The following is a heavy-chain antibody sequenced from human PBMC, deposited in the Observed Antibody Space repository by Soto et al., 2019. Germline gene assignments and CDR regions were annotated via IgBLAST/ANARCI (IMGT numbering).Heavy chain of an antibody. CDR3: AKDVLGYCSSTSCSDAFDI. CDR2: ISGSGGST. D-gene: IGHD2-2*01. CDR1: GFTFSSYA. Sequence: GGSLRLSCAASGFTFSSYAMSWVRQAPGKGLEWVSAISGSGGSTYYADSVKGRFTISRDNSKNTLYLQMNSLRAEDTAVYYCAKDVLGYCSSTSCSDAFDIWGQGTMVTVSS. V-gene: IGHV3-23*01. J-gene: IGHJ3*02.